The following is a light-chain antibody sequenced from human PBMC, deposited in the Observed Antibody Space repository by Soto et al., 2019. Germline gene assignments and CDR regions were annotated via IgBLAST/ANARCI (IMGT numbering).Light chain of an antibody. J-gene: IGKJ5*01. CDR3: QQHGTSPIT. CDR2: GAS. Sequence: EIVLTRAAETLCVSPGERGTLSYRASQTVIRNYLAWHQQKPGQTPRLLVYGASSRATGIPDRFSGSGSGTDFTLTISRLEPEDFAVYYCQQHGTSPITFGEGTRLEIK. V-gene: IGKV3-20*01. CDR1: QTVIRNY.